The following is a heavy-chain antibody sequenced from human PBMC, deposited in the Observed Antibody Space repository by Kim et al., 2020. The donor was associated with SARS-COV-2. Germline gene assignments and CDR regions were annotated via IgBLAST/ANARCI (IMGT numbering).Heavy chain of an antibody. CDR1: GYSFTSYW. V-gene: IGHV5-51*01. Sequence: GESLKISCKGSGYSFTSYWIGWVRQMPGKGLEWMGIIYPGDSDTRYSPSFQGQVTISADKSISTAYLQWSSLTASDTAMYYCARLKTYYGSGSKTLFDYWGQGTLVTVSS. CDR3: ARLKTYYGSGSKTLFDY. CDR2: IYPGDSDT. J-gene: IGHJ4*02. D-gene: IGHD3-10*01.